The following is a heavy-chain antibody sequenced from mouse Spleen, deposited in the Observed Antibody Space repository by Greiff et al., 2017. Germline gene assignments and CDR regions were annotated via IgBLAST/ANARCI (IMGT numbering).Heavy chain of an antibody. CDR1: GFTFSSYA. V-gene: IGHV5-9-3*01. CDR2: ISSGGGNT. D-gene: IGHD1-1*01. CDR3: ARQGYAVVAYYAMDY. J-gene: IGHJ4*01. Sequence: EVQRVESGGGLVKLGGSLKLSCAASGFTFSSYAMSWVRQTPEKRLEWVATISSGGGNTYYPDSVKGRFTISRDNAKNTLYLQMSSLKSEDTAMYYCARQGYAVVAYYAMDYWGQGTSVTVSS.